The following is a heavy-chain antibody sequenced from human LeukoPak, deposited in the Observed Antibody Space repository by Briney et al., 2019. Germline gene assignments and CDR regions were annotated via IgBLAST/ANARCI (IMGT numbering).Heavy chain of an antibody. V-gene: IGHV4-61*02. J-gene: IGHJ4*02. CDR1: GGSISSGSYY. CDR3: ARRSNKGPYSYITNDY. D-gene: IGHD5-18*01. Sequence: TSETLSLTCTVSGGSISSGSYYWSWIRQPAGKGLEWIGRIYTSGSTNYNPSLKSRVTISVDTSKNQFSLKLSSVTAADTAVYYCARRSNKGPYSYITNDYWGQGTLVTVSS. CDR2: IYTSGST.